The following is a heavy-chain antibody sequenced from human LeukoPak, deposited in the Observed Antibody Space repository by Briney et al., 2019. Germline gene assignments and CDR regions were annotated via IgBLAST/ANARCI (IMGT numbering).Heavy chain of an antibody. CDR3: ARVGGGIFGSYMDV. Sequence: KPSETLSLTCAGYGGSFSGYYWSWIRQPAGKGLEWIGRIYTSGSTNYNPSLKSRVTISVDTSKNQFSLKLSSVTAADTAVYYCARVGGGIFGSYMDVWGKGTTVTVSS. J-gene: IGHJ6*03. CDR1: GGSFSGYY. D-gene: IGHD2/OR15-2a*01. V-gene: IGHV4-59*10. CDR2: IYTSGST.